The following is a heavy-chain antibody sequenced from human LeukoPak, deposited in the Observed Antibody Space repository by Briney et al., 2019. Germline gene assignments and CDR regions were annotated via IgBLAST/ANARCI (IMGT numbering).Heavy chain of an antibody. Sequence: PGRSLRLSCAASGFTFSSYGMHWVRQAPGKGLEWVAVIWYDGSNKYYADSVKGRFTISRDNSKNTLYLQMNSLRAEDTAVYYCARDGVVVVAATHSYYYYGMDVWGQGTTVTVSS. D-gene: IGHD2-15*01. V-gene: IGHV3-33*01. J-gene: IGHJ6*02. CDR2: IWYDGSNK. CDR3: ARDGVVVVAATHSYYYYGMDV. CDR1: GFTFSSYG.